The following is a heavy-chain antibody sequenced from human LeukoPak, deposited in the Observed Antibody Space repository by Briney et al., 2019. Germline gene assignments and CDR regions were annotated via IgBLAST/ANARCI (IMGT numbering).Heavy chain of an antibody. D-gene: IGHD1-26*01. CDR2: SYYSGST. V-gene: IGHV4-59*08. Sequence: PSETLSLTCTVSGDSISGFYWNWIRQPPGEGLEWIGYSYYSGSTNYNPSLKSRVTISVDTSKNQFSLKLSSVTAADTAVYYCARHQWVPAFDIWGQGTMVTVSS. CDR1: GDSISGFY. J-gene: IGHJ3*02. CDR3: ARHQWVPAFDI.